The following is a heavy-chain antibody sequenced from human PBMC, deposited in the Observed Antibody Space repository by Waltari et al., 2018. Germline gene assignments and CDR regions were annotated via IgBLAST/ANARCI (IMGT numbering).Heavy chain of an antibody. CDR2: IYHRGIT. J-gene: IGHJ5*02. D-gene: IGHD4-4*01. V-gene: IGHV4-59*08. CDR1: PGSIRSFY. Sequence: QVQLQESGQGLVKPSETLSLTCTVSPGSIRSFYWRWIRLPPGKGLEWIGYIYHRGITSDNPSFKSRGTIGVDTSKNQFSLKMRSVTAADTAVYYCARTAPPYSNAAYGGWSDPWGQGTLVTVSS. CDR3: ARTAPPYSNAAYGGWSDP.